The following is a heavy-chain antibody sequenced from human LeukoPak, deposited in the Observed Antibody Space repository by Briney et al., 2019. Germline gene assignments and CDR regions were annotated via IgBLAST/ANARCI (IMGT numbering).Heavy chain of an antibody. Sequence: PSETLSLTCAVYGGSFSGYYWSWIRQPPGKGLEWIGEINHSGSTNYNPSLKSRVTISVDTSKNQFSLKLSSVTAADTAVYYCARVPPYYDFENDYWGQGTLVTVSS. CDR3: ARVPPYYDFENDY. V-gene: IGHV4-34*01. J-gene: IGHJ4*02. CDR2: INHSGST. D-gene: IGHD3-3*01. CDR1: GGSFSGYY.